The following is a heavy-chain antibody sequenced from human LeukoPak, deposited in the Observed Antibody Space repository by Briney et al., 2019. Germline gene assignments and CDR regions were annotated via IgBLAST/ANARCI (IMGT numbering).Heavy chain of an antibody. Sequence: GGSLRLSCAASGFTFTSHWMHWVRQAPGKGLVWVSRVNSDGSSTTYADSVKGRFTISRDNAKNTLYLQMNRLRAEDTAVYYCARGRYYGMDVWGQGTTVTVSS. J-gene: IGHJ6*02. CDR2: VNSDGSST. CDR1: GFTFTSHW. CDR3: ARGRYYGMDV. V-gene: IGHV3-74*01.